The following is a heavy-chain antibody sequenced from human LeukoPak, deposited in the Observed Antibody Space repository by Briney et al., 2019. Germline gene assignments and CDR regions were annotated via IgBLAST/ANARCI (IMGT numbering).Heavy chain of an antibody. CDR2: ISSSSSYI. CDR1: GFTFSSYS. CDR3: ARDPPTYCSSTSCHLFYYGMDV. Sequence: GGSLRLSCAASGFTFSSYSMNWVRQAPGKGLEWVSSISSSSSYIYYADSVKGRFTISRDNAKNSLYLQMNSLRAEDTVVYYCARDPPTYCSSTSCHLFYYGMDVWGQGTTVTVSS. J-gene: IGHJ6*02. V-gene: IGHV3-21*01. D-gene: IGHD2-2*01.